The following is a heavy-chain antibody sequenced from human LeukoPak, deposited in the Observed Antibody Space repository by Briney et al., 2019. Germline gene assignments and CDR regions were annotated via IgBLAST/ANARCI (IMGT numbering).Heavy chain of an antibody. D-gene: IGHD1-26*01. CDR3: ARFIGGATTDY. CDR1: GGSISSSSYY. Sequence: ETSETLSLTCTVSGGSISSSSYYWGWIRQPPGKGLEWIGSIYYSGSTYYNPSLKSRVTISVDTSKNQFSLKLSSVTAADTAVYYCARFIGGATTDYWGQGTLVTVSS. J-gene: IGHJ4*02. CDR2: IYYSGST. V-gene: IGHV4-39*07.